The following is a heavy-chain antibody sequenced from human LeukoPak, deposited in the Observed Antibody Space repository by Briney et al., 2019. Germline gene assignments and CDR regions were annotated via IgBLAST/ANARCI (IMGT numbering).Heavy chain of an antibody. Sequence: SETLSLTCTVSGYSISSGYYWGWIRQPPGKGLEWIGSIYHSGGTYYNPSLKSRVTISVDTSKNQFSLKLSSVTAADTAVYYCATVYYYDSSGYPAFDYWGQGTLVTVSS. CDR3: ATVYYYDSSGYPAFDY. V-gene: IGHV4-38-2*02. CDR2: IYHSGGT. CDR1: GYSISSGYY. J-gene: IGHJ4*02. D-gene: IGHD3-22*01.